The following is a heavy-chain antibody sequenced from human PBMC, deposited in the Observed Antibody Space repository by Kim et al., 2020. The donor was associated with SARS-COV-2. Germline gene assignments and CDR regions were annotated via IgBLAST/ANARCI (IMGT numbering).Heavy chain of an antibody. CDR3: ASRAYITIFGVVWYYFDY. V-gene: IGHV3-7*01. CDR1: GFTFSSYW. J-gene: IGHJ4*02. Sequence: GGSLRLSCAASGFTFSSYWMSWVRQAPGKGLEWVANIKQDGSEKYYVDSVKGRFTISRDNAKNSLYLQMNSLRAEDTAVYYCASRAYITIFGVVWYYFDYWGQGTLVTVSS. CDR2: IKQDGSEK. D-gene: IGHD3-3*01.